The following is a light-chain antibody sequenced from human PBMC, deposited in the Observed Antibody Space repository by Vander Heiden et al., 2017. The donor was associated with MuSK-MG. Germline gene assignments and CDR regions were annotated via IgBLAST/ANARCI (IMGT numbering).Light chain of an antibody. CDR2: GKN. J-gene: IGLJ3*02. CDR3: KSRHYSETHPLV. CDR1: TLGSYY. V-gene: IGLV3-19*01. Sequence: SSELTQDPAVSVALGQTVTITCQGDTLGSYYATWYQQRPGQAPRLVLYGKNKRPSGIPDRFPGSNSGNTASLTITGAQAEDEADYHCKSRHYSETHPLVFGGGTKLTVL.